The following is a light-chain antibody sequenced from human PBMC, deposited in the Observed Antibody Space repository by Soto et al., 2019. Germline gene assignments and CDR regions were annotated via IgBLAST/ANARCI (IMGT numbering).Light chain of an antibody. Sequence: EIVMTQSPATLSVSPGERATLSCRASQSVSSNLAWYQQKPGQAPRLLMYGASTRATAIPDRFSGSGYGTEFTLTISSLQSEDFAVYYCQQHNNWPPWTFGQGTKVEIK. CDR3: QQHNNWPPWT. CDR1: QSVSSN. V-gene: IGKV3-15*01. J-gene: IGKJ1*01. CDR2: GAS.